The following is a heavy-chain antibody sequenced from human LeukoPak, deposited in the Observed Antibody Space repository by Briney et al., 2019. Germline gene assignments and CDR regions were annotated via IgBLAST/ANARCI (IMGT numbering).Heavy chain of an antibody. CDR3: ARKSSWSGSYFFDY. V-gene: IGHV3-20*04. CDR2: INWNGGST. J-gene: IGHJ4*02. D-gene: IGHD1-26*01. Sequence: GGSLRLSCAASGFTFDDYGMSWVRQAPGKGLEWVSGINWNGGSTGYADSVKGRFTISRDNAKNSLYLQMNSLRAEDTALYYCARKSSWSGSYFFDYWGQGTLVTVSS. CDR1: GFTFDDYG.